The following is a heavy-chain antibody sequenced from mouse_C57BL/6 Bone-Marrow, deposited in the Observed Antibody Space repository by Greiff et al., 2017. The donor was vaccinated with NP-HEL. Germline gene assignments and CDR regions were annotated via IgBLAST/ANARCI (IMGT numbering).Heavy chain of an antibody. V-gene: IGHV1-63*01. CDR2: IYPGGGYT. CDR3: ARRGLGGGFDG. J-gene: IGHJ1*03. Sequence: QVQLQQSGAELVRPGTSVKMSCKASGYTFTNYWIGWAKQRPGHGLEWIGDIYPGGGYTNYNEKFKGKATLTADKSSSTAYMQLRSLTSEDSAIYYCARRGLGGGFDGWGTGTTVTVSS. D-gene: IGHD3-3*01. CDR1: GYTFTNYW.